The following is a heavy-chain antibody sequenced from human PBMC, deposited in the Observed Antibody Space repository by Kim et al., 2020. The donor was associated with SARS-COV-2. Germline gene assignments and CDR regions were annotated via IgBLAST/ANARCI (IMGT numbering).Heavy chain of an antibody. CDR1: GFTFSRYS. CDR2: ISSGGTRT. D-gene: IGHD2-15*01. CDR3: SSDATNYFCGKFDY. V-gene: IGHV3-74*01. J-gene: IGHJ4*02. Sequence: GGSLRLSCAASGFTFSRYSMHWVRQAPGKGPVWVSRISSGGTRTSYADSVKGRFTISRDNAKNTLYLQMNSLRAEDTAVYYCSSDATNYFCGKFDYWGQGTLVTVSS.